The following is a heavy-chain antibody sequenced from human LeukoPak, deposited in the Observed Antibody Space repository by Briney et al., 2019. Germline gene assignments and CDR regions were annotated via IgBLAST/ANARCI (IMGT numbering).Heavy chain of an antibody. J-gene: IGHJ4*02. CDR3: AKSQDGGRLFHFDY. Sequence: GGSLRLSCPVSGFTFSSYAMSWVRQAPGRGLEWVSVISTSGESAYYADSVKGRFTISRDNSKNTLYLQMNSLRAEDTAVYFCAKSQDGGRLFHFDYWGQGTLVTVSS. CDR1: GFTFSSYA. CDR2: ISTSGESA. V-gene: IGHV3-23*01. D-gene: IGHD1-26*01.